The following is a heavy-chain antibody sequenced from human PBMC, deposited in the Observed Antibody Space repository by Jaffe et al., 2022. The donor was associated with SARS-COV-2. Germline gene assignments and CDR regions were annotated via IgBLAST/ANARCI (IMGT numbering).Heavy chain of an antibody. D-gene: IGHD3-22*01. Sequence: QVQLVQSGAEVKKPGASVKVSCKASGYTFTGYYMHWVRQAPGQGLEWMGWINPNSGGTNYAQKFQGRVTMTRDTSISTAYMELSRLRSDDTAVYYCAREYYDTGDTYYYYYGMDVWGQGTTVTVSS. J-gene: IGHJ6*02. V-gene: IGHV1-2*02. CDR3: AREYYDTGDTYYYYYGMDV. CDR1: GYTFTGYY. CDR2: INPNSGGT.